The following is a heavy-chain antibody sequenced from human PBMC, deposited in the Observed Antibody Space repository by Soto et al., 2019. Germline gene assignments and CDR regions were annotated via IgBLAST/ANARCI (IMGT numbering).Heavy chain of an antibody. D-gene: IGHD6-13*01. Sequence: GESLKISCKGSGYSFTSYWIGWVRQMPGKGLEWMGIIYPGDSDTRYSPSFQGQVTISADKPISTAYLQWSSLEASDTAMYYCARTSAAGKYYYGMDVWGQGTTVTVSS. V-gene: IGHV5-51*04. CDR1: GYSFTSYW. CDR2: IYPGDSDT. CDR3: ARTSAAGKYYYGMDV. J-gene: IGHJ6*02.